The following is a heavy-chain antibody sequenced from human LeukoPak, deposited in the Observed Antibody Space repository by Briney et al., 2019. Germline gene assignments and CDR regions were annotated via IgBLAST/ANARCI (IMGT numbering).Heavy chain of an antibody. D-gene: IGHD3-16*01. CDR2: ISSSGSTI. V-gene: IGHV3-48*04. CDR1: GFSFTFYS. CDR3: AREWGSIDAFDI. J-gene: IGHJ3*02. Sequence: GGSLRLSCAASGFSFTFYSMNWVRQAPGKGLEWVSYISSSGSTIYYADSVKGRFTISRDNAKNSLYLQMNSLRAEDTAVYYCAREWGSIDAFDIWGQGTMVTVSS.